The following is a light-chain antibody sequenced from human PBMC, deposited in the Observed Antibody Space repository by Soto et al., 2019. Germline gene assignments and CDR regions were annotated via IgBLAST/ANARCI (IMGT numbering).Light chain of an antibody. V-gene: IGKV3-20*01. CDR3: QQYCSSPPT. J-gene: IGKJ4*01. CDR1: QSVSQTF. CDR2: GAS. Sequence: EIVLTQSPGTLSLSPGERATLSCRASQSVSQTFLAWYKQKPGQAPRLLINGASSRATGIPDRFSGSGSGTDFSLTIDRLEPEDFAVYFCQQYCSSPPTFGGVTKVSI.